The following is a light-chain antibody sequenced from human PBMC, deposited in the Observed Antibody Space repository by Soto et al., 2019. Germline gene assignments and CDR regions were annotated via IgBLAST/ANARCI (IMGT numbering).Light chain of an antibody. J-gene: IGKJ2*01. V-gene: IGKV1-39*01. Sequence: DIQMTQSPSSLSASVGDRVTITCRASQSISSYLNWYQQKPGKAPKLLIYAASSLQSGVPSRFSCRGSGTDFPLTISRLQPEDFATYYCQQSYSTPRTFGQGTKLEIK. CDR3: QQSYSTPRT. CDR1: QSISSY. CDR2: AAS.